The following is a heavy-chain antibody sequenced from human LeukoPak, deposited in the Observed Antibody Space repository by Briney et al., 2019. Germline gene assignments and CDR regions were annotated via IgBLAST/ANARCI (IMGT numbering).Heavy chain of an antibody. J-gene: IGHJ3*02. D-gene: IGHD3-9*01. CDR2: IRYDGSNK. V-gene: IGHV3-30*02. Sequence: GGSLRLSCAASGFTFSSYGMHWVRQAPGKGLEGVAFIRYDGSNKYYADSWKGRFTISRDNSKNTLYLQMNSLRAEDTAVYYCANTILRYFDDSPRGDAFDIWGQGTMVTVSS. CDR3: ANTILRYFDDSPRGDAFDI. CDR1: GFTFSSYG.